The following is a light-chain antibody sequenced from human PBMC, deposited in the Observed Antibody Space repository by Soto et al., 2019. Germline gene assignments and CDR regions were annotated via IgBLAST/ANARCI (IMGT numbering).Light chain of an antibody. Sequence: EIVLTQSPGTLSLSPGERATLSCRASQSVSSNSLAWYQQKPGQAPRLLIFNAFNRATGIPDRFRGSGSGTDFTLTISRMEPEDFAVYYCQQYGTSPPTTFGQGTKVEIK. CDR2: NAF. J-gene: IGKJ1*01. CDR1: QSVSSNS. CDR3: QQYGTSPPTT. V-gene: IGKV3-20*01.